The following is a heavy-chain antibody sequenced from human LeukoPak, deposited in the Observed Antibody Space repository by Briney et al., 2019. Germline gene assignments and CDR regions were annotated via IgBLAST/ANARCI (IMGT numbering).Heavy chain of an antibody. CDR2: IYYSGST. D-gene: IGHD2-15*01. CDR1: GGSISSSSYY. Sequence: SETLSLTCTVSGGSISSSSYYWGWIRQPPGKGLEWIGSIYYSGSTYYNPSLKSRVTISVDTSKNQFSLKLSSVTAADTAVYYCARNYCSGDSCYSSLDYWGQGTLVTVSS. V-gene: IGHV4-39*01. CDR3: ARNYCSGDSCYSSLDY. J-gene: IGHJ4*02.